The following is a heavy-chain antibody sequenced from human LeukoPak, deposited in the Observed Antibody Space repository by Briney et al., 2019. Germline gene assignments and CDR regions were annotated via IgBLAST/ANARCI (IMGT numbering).Heavy chain of an antibody. CDR1: GFTFSSHS. D-gene: IGHD5-24*01. CDR3: ARWRGLQSEFDC. V-gene: IGHV3-7*01. J-gene: IGHJ4*02. CDR2: IGLDGAQK. Sequence: GGSLRLSCAASGFTFSSHSTGWVRQAPGKGLECVATIGLDGAQKDFVDSVKGRFTLSRDNAKNSLFLEMNRLRVEDTAVYYCARWRGLQSEFDCWGQGTLVTVSS.